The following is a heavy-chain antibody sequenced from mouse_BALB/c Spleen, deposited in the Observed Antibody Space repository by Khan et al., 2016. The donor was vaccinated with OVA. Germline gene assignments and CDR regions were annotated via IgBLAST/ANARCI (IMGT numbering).Heavy chain of an antibody. V-gene: IGHV3-2*02. CDR3: ARIYVGDFDY. D-gene: IGHD1-1*01. Sequence: DVKLQESGPGLVKPSQSLSLTCTVTGYSITSDYAWNWIRQFPGNKLAWMGYIIYRGNTKYNPSLKSRISITRDTAKNQFFLQFNSVTTEDTATYYCARIYVGDFDYWGQGTTLTVSS. CDR1: GYSITSDYA. J-gene: IGHJ2*01. CDR2: IIYRGNT.